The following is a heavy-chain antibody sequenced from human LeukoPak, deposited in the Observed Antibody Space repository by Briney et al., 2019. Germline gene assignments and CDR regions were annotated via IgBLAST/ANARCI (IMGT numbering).Heavy chain of an antibody. D-gene: IGHD6-13*01. V-gene: IGHV3-21*01. J-gene: IGHJ4*02. CDR3: ARAMGLQRQLAFDY. Sequence: GGSLRLSCAASGFTFSSYSMNWVRQAPGKGLEWVSSISSSSSSIYYADSVQGRFTISRDNAKNSLYLQMDSLRAEDTAVYYCARAMGLQRQLAFDYWGQGTQVTVSS. CDR1: GFTFSSYS. CDR2: ISSSSSSI.